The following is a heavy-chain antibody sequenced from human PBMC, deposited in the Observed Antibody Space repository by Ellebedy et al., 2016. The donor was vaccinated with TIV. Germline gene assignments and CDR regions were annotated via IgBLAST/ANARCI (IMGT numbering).Heavy chain of an antibody. J-gene: IGHJ4*02. V-gene: IGHV3-23*01. CDR3: VHMTTVAPSGDY. CDR1: GFTFSSYA. Sequence: GGSLRLXCAASGFTFSSYAMTWVRQAPGKGLEWVSGISVGGGSTYYADSVKGRFSISRDNSRNTVSLQINSLRPEDTAVYYCVHMTTVAPSGDYWGQGAQVTVSS. D-gene: IGHD4-11*01. CDR2: ISVGGGST.